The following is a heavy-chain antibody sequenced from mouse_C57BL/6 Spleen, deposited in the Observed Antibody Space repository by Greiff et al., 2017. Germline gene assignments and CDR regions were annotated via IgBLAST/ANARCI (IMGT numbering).Heavy chain of an antibody. Sequence: QVQLQQSGPELVKPGASVKISCKASGYTFTDYYINWVKQRPGQGLEWIGWIFPGSGSTYYNEKFKGKATLTVDKSSSTAYMLLSSLTSEDSAVYFCAREGDGPRPWYFDVWGTGTTVTVSS. CDR1: GYTFTDYY. V-gene: IGHV1-75*01. CDR3: AREGDGPRPWYFDV. CDR2: IFPGSGST. J-gene: IGHJ1*03. D-gene: IGHD2-3*01.